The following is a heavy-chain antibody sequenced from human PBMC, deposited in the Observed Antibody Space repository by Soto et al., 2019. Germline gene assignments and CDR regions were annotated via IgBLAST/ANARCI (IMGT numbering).Heavy chain of an antibody. J-gene: IGHJ5*02. CDR2: IYYSGST. V-gene: IGHV4-39*02. CDR1: GGSINSSSYF. Sequence: PSETLSLTCSVSGGSINSSSYFWGWVRQPPGKGLEWIGSIYYSGSTYYNPSLRSRVTISVDTSKNQFSLKLSSVTAADTAVFYCARDGRPLWFGEHNWFDPWGQGTLVTVSS. D-gene: IGHD3-10*01. CDR3: ARDGRPLWFGEHNWFDP.